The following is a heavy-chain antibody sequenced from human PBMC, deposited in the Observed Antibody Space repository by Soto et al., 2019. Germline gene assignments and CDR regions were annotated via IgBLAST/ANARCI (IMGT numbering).Heavy chain of an antibody. CDR3: ARGGDYSSTSCYTPNYCDGLDV. Sequence: QVQLVQSGAEVKKPGASVKVSCQTSGYNFPSYGINWVRQAPGQGLEWMGWISSYSGNTKYAQNLQGRVTMTADTSTTTAYMELRSPRSDDTAVYYCARGGDYSSTSCYTPNYCDGLDVWGQGTTVIVSS. D-gene: IGHD2-2*02. CDR1: GYNFPSYG. V-gene: IGHV1-18*01. J-gene: IGHJ6*02. CDR2: ISSYSGNT.